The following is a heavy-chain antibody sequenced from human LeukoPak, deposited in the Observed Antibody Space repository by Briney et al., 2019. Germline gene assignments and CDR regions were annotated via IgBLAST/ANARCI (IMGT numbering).Heavy chain of an antibody. J-gene: IGHJ4*02. CDR1: GYTFTGYY. CDR2: INHNSGGT. D-gene: IGHD3-10*01. CDR3: ARDFRWISSTMVRGVPWA. Sequence: ASVKVSCKASGYTFTGYYMHWVRQAPGQGREGMGWINHNSGGTNYAQKFQGRVTMTRDTSISTAYMELSRLRSDDTAVYYCARDFRWISSTMVRGVPWAWGQGTLVTVSS. V-gene: IGHV1-2*02.